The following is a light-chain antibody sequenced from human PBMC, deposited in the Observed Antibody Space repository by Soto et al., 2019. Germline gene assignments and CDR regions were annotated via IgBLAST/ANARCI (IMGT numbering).Light chain of an antibody. J-gene: IGLJ2*01. CDR2: HVT. CDR3: SSYTSGSTYVV. Sequence: QSVLTQPASVSGSPGQSITISCTGTSGDVGGHDYVSWYQQHPGKAPKVLIYHVTYRPSGVSHRFSGSKSGNTASLTISGLRAEDGAAYYCSSYTSGSTYVVFGGGTKLTVL. V-gene: IGLV2-14*01. CDR1: SGDVGGHDY.